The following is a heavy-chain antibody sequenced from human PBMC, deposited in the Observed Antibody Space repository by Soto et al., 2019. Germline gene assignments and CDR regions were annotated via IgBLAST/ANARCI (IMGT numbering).Heavy chain of an antibody. CDR2: INHRGST. J-gene: IGHJ4*02. D-gene: IGHD3-10*01. CDR3: ARRGGNYYGTGSYK. V-gene: IGHV4-34*01. CDR1: GGSFSGYY. Sequence: QVQLQQWGAGLLKPSETLSLTCAVYGGSFSGYYWSWIRQPPGKGLEWIGEINHRGSTNYNPSLTSRLIISVDTSKNQSSSQMSSVTAAYTAVYYCARRGGNYYGTGSYKWGQGTLVTVSS.